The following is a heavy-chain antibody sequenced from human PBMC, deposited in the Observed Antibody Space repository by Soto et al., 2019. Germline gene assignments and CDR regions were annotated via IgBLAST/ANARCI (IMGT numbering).Heavy chain of an antibody. D-gene: IGHD2-2*02. CDR2: IYPGDSDT. Sequence: PGESLKISCKGSGYSFTSYWIGWVRQMPGKGLEWMGIIYPGDSDTRYSPSFQGQVTISADKSISTAYLQWSSLKASDTAMYYCARGGIVVVPAAIGPHGMDVWDQGTTVTVSS. V-gene: IGHV5-51*01. CDR3: ARGGIVVVPAAIGPHGMDV. CDR1: GYSFTSYW. J-gene: IGHJ6*02.